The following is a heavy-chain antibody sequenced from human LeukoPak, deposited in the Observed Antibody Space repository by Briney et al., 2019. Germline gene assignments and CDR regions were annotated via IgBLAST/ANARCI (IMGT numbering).Heavy chain of an antibody. D-gene: IGHD2-2*01. CDR2: FDPEDGET. Sequence: ASVKVSCKVSGYTLTELSMHWVRQAPGKGIEWMGGFDPEDGETIYAQKFQGRVTMTEDTSTDTAYMELSSLRSEDTAVYYCATGGYQLLPNWFDPWGQGTLVTVSS. J-gene: IGHJ5*02. CDR1: GYTLTELS. V-gene: IGHV1-24*01. CDR3: ATGGYQLLPNWFDP.